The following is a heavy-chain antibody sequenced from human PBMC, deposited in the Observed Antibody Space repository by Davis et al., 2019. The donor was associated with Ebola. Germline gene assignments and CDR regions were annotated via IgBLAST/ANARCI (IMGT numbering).Heavy chain of an antibody. CDR1: GGSFSGYY. CDR2: INHSGST. Sequence: MPSETLSLTCAVYGGSFSGYYWSWIRQPPGKGLEWIGEINHSGSTNYNPSLKSRVTISVDTSKNQFSLKLSSVTAADTAVYYCARKSGWFRGSWGQGTLVTVSS. CDR3: ARKSGWFRGS. J-gene: IGHJ5*02. V-gene: IGHV4-34*01. D-gene: IGHD3-10*01.